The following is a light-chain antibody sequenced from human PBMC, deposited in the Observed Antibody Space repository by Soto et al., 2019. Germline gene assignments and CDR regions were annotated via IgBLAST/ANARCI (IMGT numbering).Light chain of an antibody. CDR3: QQSYSSPPT. V-gene: IGKV1-39*01. CDR2: TAS. CDR1: QGIRND. Sequence: DIPVTQYPFSLCASVGDRVTITCRASQGIRNDLGWYQKKKGKAPNLLIYTASTLQSGVPSRFSGSGYGTDFTLTISSMQTEDFATYYCQQSYSSPPTFGHGTKVDI. J-gene: IGKJ1*01.